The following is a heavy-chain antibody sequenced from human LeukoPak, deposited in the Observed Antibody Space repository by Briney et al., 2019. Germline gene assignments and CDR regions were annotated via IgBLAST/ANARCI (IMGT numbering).Heavy chain of an antibody. CDR3: ARGALGYCSSTSCYQHHYYYYYMGV. Sequence: SVKVSCKASGGTFSSYAISWVRQAPGQGLEWMGRIIPIFGTANYAQKFQGRVTITADESTSTAYMELSSLRSEDTAVYYCARGALGYCSSTSCYQHHYYYYYMGVWGKGTTVTVSS. J-gene: IGHJ6*03. V-gene: IGHV1-69*15. D-gene: IGHD2-2*01. CDR2: IIPIFGTA. CDR1: GGTFSSYA.